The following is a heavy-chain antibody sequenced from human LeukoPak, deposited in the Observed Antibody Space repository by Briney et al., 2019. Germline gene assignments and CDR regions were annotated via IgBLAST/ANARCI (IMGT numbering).Heavy chain of an antibody. D-gene: IGHD5-12*01. CDR2: IYYSGST. J-gene: IGHJ4*02. V-gene: IGHV4-59*01. Sequence: SETLSLTCTVSGGSISSYYWSWIRQPPGKGLEWIGYIYYSGSTNYNPSLKSRVTISVDTSKNQFSLKLSSVTAADTAVYYCARDIGGYDFGFDYWGQGTLVTVSS. CDR1: GGSISSYY. CDR3: ARDIGGYDFGFDY.